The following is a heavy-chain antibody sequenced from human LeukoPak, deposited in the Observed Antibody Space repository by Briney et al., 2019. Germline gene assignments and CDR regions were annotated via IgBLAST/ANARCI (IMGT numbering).Heavy chain of an antibody. CDR2: IYHSGNT. CDR1: DYSISSGYY. J-gene: IGHJ3*02. Sequence: SETLSLTCTVSDYSISSGYYWGWIRQPPVNGLEWIGSIYHSGNTYYNPSLKSRVTISVHTSKNQFSLKVSSVTAADTAVYYCARDSGVTGNFDIWGQGTMVTVSS. V-gene: IGHV4-38-2*02. CDR3: ARDSGVTGNFDI. D-gene: IGHD3-10*01.